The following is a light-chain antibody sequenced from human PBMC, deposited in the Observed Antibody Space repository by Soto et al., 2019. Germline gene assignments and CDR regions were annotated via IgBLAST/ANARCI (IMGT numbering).Light chain of an antibody. Sequence: QTVVTQEPSFSVSPGRTVTLTCGLSSGSVSTSDYPSWYQQTPGQAPRLLIYNTTTRSSGVPDRFSGSILGNKAALTITGAQPEDESDYYCVLYMGSGIWVFGGGTKVTVL. CDR2: NTT. CDR1: SGSVSTSDY. CDR3: VLYMGSGIWV. V-gene: IGLV8-61*01. J-gene: IGLJ3*02.